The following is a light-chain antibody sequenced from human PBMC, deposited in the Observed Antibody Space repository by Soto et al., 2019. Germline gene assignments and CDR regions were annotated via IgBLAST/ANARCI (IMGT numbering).Light chain of an antibody. J-gene: IGKJ1*01. CDR2: DAS. Sequence: DIQMTQSASTLSASVGDRVTITCRASEMISTYLAWYQQKPGKAPKLLIYDASNLESGVPSRFSGSGYVTEFTLTISSLQPDDFATYYCQQYNTYWTFGPRTKAAIK. CDR1: EMISTY. V-gene: IGKV1-5*01. CDR3: QQYNTYWT.